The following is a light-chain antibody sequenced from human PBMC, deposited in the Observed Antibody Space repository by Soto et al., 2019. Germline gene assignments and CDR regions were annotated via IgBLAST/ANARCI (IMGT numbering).Light chain of an antibody. V-gene: IGLV7-46*01. J-gene: IGLJ1*01. CDR1: PGAVTNGHY. CDR3: LLSYNGPYV. Sequence: QAVVTQEPSLTVSPGGTVTLTCGSSPGAVTNGHYPYWFQQKPGQAPRTLIYDTTNRHSWTPARFSGSLLGGKAALTLSGAQPEDEAEYYCLLSYNGPYVFGTGTNVTVL. CDR2: DTT.